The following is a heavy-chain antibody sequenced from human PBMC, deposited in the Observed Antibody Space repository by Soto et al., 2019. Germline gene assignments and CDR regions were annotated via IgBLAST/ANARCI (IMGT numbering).Heavy chain of an antibody. J-gene: IGHJ4*01. CDR3: VCGGNFFVY. CDR1: GFTFSTYW. CDR2: LDQDGRER. D-gene: IGHD3-16*01. Sequence: EVQLVESGGGLVQPGGSLRLSCAASGFTFSTYWMTWVRQPPGKGLEWVANLDQDGRERYYVDSVRGRFTISRDNTKNSLILQMNSLRTEDTAVYYCVCGGNFFVYWGQGTLVTVSP. V-gene: IGHV3-7*01.